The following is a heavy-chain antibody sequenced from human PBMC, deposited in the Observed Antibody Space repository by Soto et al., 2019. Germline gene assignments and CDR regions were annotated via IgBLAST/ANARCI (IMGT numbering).Heavy chain of an antibody. V-gene: IGHV1-3*01. CDR1: GYTFTSYA. D-gene: IGHD3-10*01. CDR2: INAGNGNT. Sequence: ASVKVSCKASGYTFTSYAMHWVRQAPGQRLEWMGWINAGNGNTKYSQKFQGRVTITRDTSASTAYMELSSLRSEDTAVYYCARDISITMVRGVITTDAFHICGQGKMV. J-gene: IGHJ3*02. CDR3: ARDISITMVRGVITTDAFHI.